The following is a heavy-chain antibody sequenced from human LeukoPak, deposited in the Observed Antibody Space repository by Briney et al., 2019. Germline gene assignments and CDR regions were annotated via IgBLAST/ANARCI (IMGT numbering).Heavy chain of an antibody. CDR2: ISYDGSNK. Sequence: GGSLRLSCAASGFTFSSYGMHWVRQAPGKGLEWVAVISYDGSNKYYADSVKGRFTISRDNSKNTLYLQMNSLRAEDTALYYCANLSIEARPGDYGGKGTLVTVS. D-gene: IGHD6-6*01. CDR3: ANLSIEARPGDY. CDR1: GFTFSSYG. J-gene: IGHJ4*02. V-gene: IGHV3-30*18.